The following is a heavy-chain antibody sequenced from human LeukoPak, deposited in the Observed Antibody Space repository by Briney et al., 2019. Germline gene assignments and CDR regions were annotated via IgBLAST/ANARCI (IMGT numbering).Heavy chain of an antibody. J-gene: IGHJ4*02. CDR2: ISSSAGTI. CDR3: ARTIGTGPLGHFDY. V-gene: IGHV3-11*01. D-gene: IGHD3/OR15-3a*01. CDR1: TFTFSNSY. Sequence: PGGSLRLSCVASTFTFSNSYMSWIRQAPGKGLEWISYISSSAGTIFYADSVEGRFTVSRDNTKNSLYLQMNALRADATAVYYCARTIGTGPLGHFDYWGQGTLVTVSS.